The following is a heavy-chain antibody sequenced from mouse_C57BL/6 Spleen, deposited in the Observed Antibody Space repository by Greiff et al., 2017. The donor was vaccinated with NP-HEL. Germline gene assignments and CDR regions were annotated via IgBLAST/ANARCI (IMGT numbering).Heavy chain of an antibody. CDR2: ISDGGSYT. CDR1: GFTFSSYA. CDR3: AREIDGSFAY. D-gene: IGHD1-1*01. V-gene: IGHV5-4*01. Sequence: EVMLVESGGGLVKPGGSLKLSCAASGFTFSSYAMSWVRQTPEKRLEWVATISDGGSYTYYPDNVKGRFTISRDNAKNNLYLQMSHLKSEDTAMYYCAREIDGSFAYWGQGTLVTVSA. J-gene: IGHJ3*01.